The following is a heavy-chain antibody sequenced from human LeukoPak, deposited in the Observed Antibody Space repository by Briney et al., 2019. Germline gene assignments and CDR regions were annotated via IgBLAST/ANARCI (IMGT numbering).Heavy chain of an antibody. CDR2: INHSGGT. J-gene: IGHJ6*03. Sequence: SETLSLTCAVYGGSFSGYYWSWIRQPPGKGLEWIGEINHSGGTNYNPSLKSRVTISVDTSKNQFSLKLSSVTAADTAVYYCARYYYYYMDVWGKGTTVTVSS. V-gene: IGHV4-34*01. CDR3: ARYYYYYMDV. CDR1: GGSFSGYY.